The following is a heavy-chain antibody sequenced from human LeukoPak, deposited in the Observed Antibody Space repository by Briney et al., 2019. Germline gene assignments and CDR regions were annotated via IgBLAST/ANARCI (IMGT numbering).Heavy chain of an antibody. Sequence: SETLSLTCTVSGGSISSGGYYWSWIRQHPGKGLEWIGYIYYSGSTYYNPSLKSRVTISVDTSKNQFSLKLSSVTAADTAVYYCARDRGMTTTLVDYWGQGTLVTVSS. J-gene: IGHJ4*02. D-gene: IGHD1-1*01. CDR2: IYYSGST. CDR1: GGSISSGGYY. CDR3: ARDRGMTTTLVDY. V-gene: IGHV4-31*03.